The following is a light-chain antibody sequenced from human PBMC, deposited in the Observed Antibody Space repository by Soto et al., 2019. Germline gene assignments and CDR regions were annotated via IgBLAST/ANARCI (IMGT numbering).Light chain of an antibody. CDR1: SDDVGDYNY. Sequence: QSVLTQPRSVSGSPGQSVTISCTGTSDDVGDYNYVSWYQHHPGKAPKLMIYDVNKRPSGVPDRFSGSTSGNTASLTISGLQADDEADYYCCSFAVTYTVFGTGTKLTVL. J-gene: IGLJ1*01. CDR3: CSFAVTYTV. CDR2: DVN. V-gene: IGLV2-11*01.